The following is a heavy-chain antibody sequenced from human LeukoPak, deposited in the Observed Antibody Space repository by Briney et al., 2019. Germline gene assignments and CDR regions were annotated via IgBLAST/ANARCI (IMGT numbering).Heavy chain of an antibody. Sequence: EASVKVSCKASGYSFTSYDIHWVRQATGEGLEWVGRINPNSGNTDLAQRFQGRVTMTSNTSLRTAYMELTSLRSEDTAVYYCASVIHHFTSPFQAFDLWGQGTRVIVSS. J-gene: IGHJ3*01. CDR2: INPNSGNT. D-gene: IGHD2-8*01. V-gene: IGHV1-8*01. CDR3: ASVIHHFTSPFQAFDL. CDR1: GYSFTSYD.